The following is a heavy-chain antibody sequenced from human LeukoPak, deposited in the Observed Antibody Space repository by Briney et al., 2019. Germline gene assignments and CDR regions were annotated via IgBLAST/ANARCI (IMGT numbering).Heavy chain of an antibody. CDR1: GFTFSSYS. CDR3: AKSGLNRLDY. D-gene: IGHD2-15*01. Sequence: GGSLRLSCAASGFTFSSYSMNWVRQAPGKGLEWVSYISSSGSTIYYADSVKGRFTISRDNAKNSLYLQMNSLRAEDTAVYYCAKSGLNRLDYWGQGTLVTVSS. J-gene: IGHJ4*02. V-gene: IGHV3-48*04. CDR2: ISSSGSTI.